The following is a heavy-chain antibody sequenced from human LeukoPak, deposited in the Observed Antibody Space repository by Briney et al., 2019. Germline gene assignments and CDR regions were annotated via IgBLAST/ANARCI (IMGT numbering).Heavy chain of an antibody. CDR2: ISGSGGST. V-gene: IGHV3-23*01. Sequence: PGGSLRLSCAASGFTFSSYAMSWVRQAPGKGLDWVSAISGSGGSTYYADSVKGLFTISRDNSKNTLYLQMNSLRAEDTALYYCAKSPVVHAADYFDYWGQGTLVTVSS. J-gene: IGHJ4*02. D-gene: IGHD4-23*01. CDR1: GFTFSSYA. CDR3: AKSPVVHAADYFDY.